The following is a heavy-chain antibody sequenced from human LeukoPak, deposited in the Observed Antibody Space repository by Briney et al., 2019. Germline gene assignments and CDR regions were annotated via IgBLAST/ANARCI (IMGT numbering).Heavy chain of an antibody. CDR1: GGSISNYY. V-gene: IGHV4-4*07. CDR2: IYSSGST. J-gene: IGHJ5*02. D-gene: IGHD1-1*01. CDR3: ARDDTGRVGWFDP. Sequence: SETLSLTCTVSGGSISNYYWSWIRQPAGKGLEWIGHIYSSGSTNYNPSLKSRVTMSVDTSKNQFSLKLSSVTAADTAVYHCARDDTGRVGWFDPWGQGTLVTVSS.